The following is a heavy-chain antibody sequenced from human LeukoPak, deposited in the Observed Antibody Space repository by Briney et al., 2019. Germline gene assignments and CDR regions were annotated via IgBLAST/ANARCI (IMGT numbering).Heavy chain of an antibody. D-gene: IGHD5-18*01. J-gene: IGHJ5*02. CDR1: GGSFSGYY. CDR3: ARGGVDTAMGAKNWFDP. Sequence: PSETLSLTCAVYGGSFSGYYWSWIRQSPGKGLEWIGEINHSGSTNYNPSLKSRVTISVDTSKNQFSLKLSSVTAADTAVYYCARGGVDTAMGAKNWFDPWGQGTLVTVSS. CDR2: INHSGST. V-gene: IGHV4-34*01.